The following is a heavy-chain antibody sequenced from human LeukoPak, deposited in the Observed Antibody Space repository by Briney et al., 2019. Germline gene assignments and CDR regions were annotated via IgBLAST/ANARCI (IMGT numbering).Heavy chain of an antibody. CDR2: IAYDGNNT. J-gene: IGHJ6*04. D-gene: IGHD1-1*01. V-gene: IGHV3-30*18. Sequence: GGSLRLSCVASGFIFSDYGIQWVRQAPGKGLEWVAVIAYDGNNTYYGDSVRGRFTISRDNSKKMVYLEMNSLRVEDTAVYYCAKTGMLRRVGYLDVWGKGTAVIVSS. CDR1: GFIFSDYG. CDR3: AKTGMLRRVGYLDV.